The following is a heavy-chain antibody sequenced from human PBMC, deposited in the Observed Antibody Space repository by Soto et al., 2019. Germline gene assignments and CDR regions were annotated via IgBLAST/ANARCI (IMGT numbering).Heavy chain of an antibody. CDR2: TSYDGNNK. Sequence: QVQLVESGGGVVQPGTSLRLSCAASGFRFKSFVMHWVRQAPGKGLEWVAFTSYDGNNKDYGDSVKGRFTVSRDNSQNTLHLQMDFLRPEDTALYYFARWGTTWGFDLWGQGTLVSVSS. D-gene: IGHD3-16*01. CDR3: ARWGTTWGFDL. CDR1: GFRFKSFV. J-gene: IGHJ4*02. V-gene: IGHV3-30*19.